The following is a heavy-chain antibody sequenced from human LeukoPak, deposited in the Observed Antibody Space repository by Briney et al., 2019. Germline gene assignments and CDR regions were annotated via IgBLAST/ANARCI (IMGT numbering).Heavy chain of an antibody. CDR3: AKISAVAGTYFDY. Sequence: PGGSLRLSCAVSGVTVSSNYMSWVRQAPGKGLEWVSAISGSGGSTYYADSVKGRFTISRDNSKNTLYLQMNSLRAEDTAVYYCAKISAVAGTYFDYWGQGTLVTVSS. D-gene: IGHD6-19*01. CDR2: ISGSGGST. J-gene: IGHJ4*02. V-gene: IGHV3-23*01. CDR1: GVTVSSNY.